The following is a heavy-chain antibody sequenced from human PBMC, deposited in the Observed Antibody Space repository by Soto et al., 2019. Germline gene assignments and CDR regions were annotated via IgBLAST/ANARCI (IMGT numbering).Heavy chain of an antibody. D-gene: IGHD5-18*01. CDR3: ARGSGYSYGYHFDY. CDR1: GASLSSSSYL. J-gene: IGHJ4*02. V-gene: IGHV4-61*01. Sequence: SETLSLTCTVSGASLSSSSYLWSWIRPHPGKGLEWIGYIYYSGSTNYNPSLKSRVTISVETSKNQFSLKLSSVTAADTAVYYCARGSGYSYGYHFDYWGQGTLVTVSS. CDR2: IYYSGST.